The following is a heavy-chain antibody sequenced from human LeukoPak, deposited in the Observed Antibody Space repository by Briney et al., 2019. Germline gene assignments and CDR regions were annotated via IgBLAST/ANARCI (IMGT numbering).Heavy chain of an antibody. CDR2: INPNSGGT. D-gene: IGHD1-26*01. V-gene: IGHV1-2*02. J-gene: IGHJ4*02. CDR3: ARDLGGPFDY. CDR1: GYTLTELS. Sequence: ASVKVSCKVSGYTLTELSMHWVRQAPGQGLEWMGWINPNSGGTNYAQKFQGRVTMTRDTSISTAYMELSRLRSDDTAVYYCARDLGGPFDYWGQGTLVTVSS.